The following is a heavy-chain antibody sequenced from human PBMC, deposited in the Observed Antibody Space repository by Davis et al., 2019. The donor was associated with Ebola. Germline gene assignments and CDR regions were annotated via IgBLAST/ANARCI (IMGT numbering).Heavy chain of an antibody. CDR3: AREGVHYYDSSGFV. V-gene: IGHV1-69*10. CDR2: IIPILNIP. CDR1: GGTFSSYA. J-gene: IGHJ4*02. D-gene: IGHD3-22*01. Sequence: SVKVSCKASGGTFSSYAISWVRQAPGQGLEWMGGIIPILNIPNYAQKFRGRVTIPADTSTSTAYMELTSLRSEDTAVYYCAREGVHYYDSSGFVWGQGTLVTVSS.